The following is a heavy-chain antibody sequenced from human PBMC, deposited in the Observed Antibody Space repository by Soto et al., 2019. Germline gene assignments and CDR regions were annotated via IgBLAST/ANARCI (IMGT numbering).Heavy chain of an antibody. D-gene: IGHD6-6*01. J-gene: IGHJ4*02. CDR1: GFTITDYS. V-gene: IGHV3-11*01. CDR3: ARQAARNYIDS. CDR2: IDSRGRTL. Sequence: GSLRLSCAASGFTITDYSMSWIRQAPGKGLEWLAFIDSRGRTLSYADSVKGRFTISRDNAKNSLYLQMHSLRADDTAVYYCARQAARNYIDSWGQGDVVTVSS.